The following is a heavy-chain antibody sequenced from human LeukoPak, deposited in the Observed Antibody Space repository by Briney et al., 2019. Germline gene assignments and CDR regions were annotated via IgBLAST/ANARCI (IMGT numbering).Heavy chain of an antibody. Sequence: SETLSLTCTVSGGSISSGGSYYSWIRQPPGKGLEWIGYIYHSGSTYYNPSLNSRVTISLDRSKNQFSLKLSSVTAADTAVYYCARAGGRRYCSGGNCYSEDYWGQGTLVTVSS. CDR1: GGSISSGGSY. V-gene: IGHV4-30-2*01. D-gene: IGHD2-15*01. CDR3: ARAGGRRYCSGGNCYSEDY. J-gene: IGHJ4*02. CDR2: IYHSGST.